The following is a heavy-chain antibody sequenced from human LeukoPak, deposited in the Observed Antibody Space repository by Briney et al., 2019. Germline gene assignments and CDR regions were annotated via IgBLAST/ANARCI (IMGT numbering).Heavy chain of an antibody. Sequence: SETLSLTCTVSGGSISSYYWSWIRQPAGKGLEWIGRIYTSGSTNYNPSLKSRVTMSVDTSKNQFSLKLSSVTAADTAVYYCARTYYDFWSGGRYMDVWGKGTTVTVSS. CDR3: ARTYYDFWSGGRYMDV. CDR1: GGSISSYY. D-gene: IGHD3-3*01. V-gene: IGHV4-4*07. J-gene: IGHJ6*03. CDR2: IYTSGST.